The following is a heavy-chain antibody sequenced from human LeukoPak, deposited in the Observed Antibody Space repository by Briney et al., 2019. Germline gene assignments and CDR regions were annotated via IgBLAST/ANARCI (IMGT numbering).Heavy chain of an antibody. Sequence: GGSLRLSCAASGFTFSSYAMSWVRQAPGRGLEWVSAISGSGGSTYYADSVKGRFTISRDNSKNTLYLQMNSLRAEDTAVYYRAKEGMVRHFQHWGQGTLVTVSS. CDR3: AKEGMVRHFQH. V-gene: IGHV3-23*01. D-gene: IGHD2-21*01. CDR2: ISGSGGST. J-gene: IGHJ1*01. CDR1: GFTFSSYA.